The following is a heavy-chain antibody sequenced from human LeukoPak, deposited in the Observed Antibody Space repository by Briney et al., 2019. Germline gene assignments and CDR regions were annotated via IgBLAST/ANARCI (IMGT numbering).Heavy chain of an antibody. D-gene: IGHD4-11*01. CDR2: FDPEDGKT. J-gene: IGHJ5*02. CDR3: ATVLRVLLTRSELDP. V-gene: IGHV1-24*01. CDR1: GYTLTELS. Sequence: ASVKVSCKVSGYTLTELSMHWVRQAPGEGLEWMGGFDPEDGKTIYAQKFQGRVTMTEDTSTDTAYMELRSLRSEDTAVYYCATVLRVLLTRSELDPWGQASHSAVSS.